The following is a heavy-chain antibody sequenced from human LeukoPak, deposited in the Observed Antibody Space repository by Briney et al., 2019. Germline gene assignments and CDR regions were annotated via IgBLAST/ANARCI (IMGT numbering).Heavy chain of an antibody. CDR3: ARVGVVVAATHWFDP. Sequence: PSETLSLTCTISGGSISSSSFYWGWIRQPPGKGLEWIGSIYYSGSTYYKPSLKSRVTISVDTSKNQFSLKLSSVTAADTAVYYCARVGVVVAATHWFDPWGQGTLVTVSS. D-gene: IGHD2-15*01. V-gene: IGHV4-39*07. CDR1: GGSISSSSFY. CDR2: IYYSGST. J-gene: IGHJ5*02.